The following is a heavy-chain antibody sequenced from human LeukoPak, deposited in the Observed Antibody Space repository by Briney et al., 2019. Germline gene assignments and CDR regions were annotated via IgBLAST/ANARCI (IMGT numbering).Heavy chain of an antibody. Sequence: PETLSLTCTVSGVSFSTYYWSWIRQPPGKGLEWIGYTYASGSTSYNPSLKSRVIISVATSKIQFSLKVSSVTAADTAVYYCARSAGDLWGQGTLVTVSS. CDR1: GVSFSTYY. J-gene: IGHJ5*02. V-gene: IGHV4-59*01. CDR3: ARSAGDL. CDR2: TYASGST.